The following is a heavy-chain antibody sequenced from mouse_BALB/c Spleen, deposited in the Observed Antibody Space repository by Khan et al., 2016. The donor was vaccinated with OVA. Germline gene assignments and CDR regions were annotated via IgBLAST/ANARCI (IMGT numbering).Heavy chain of an antibody. CDR3: ARDGSRYNYAMDY. D-gene: IGHD2-3*01. CDR2: ISSSGST. Sequence: EVQLQESGPGLVKPSQSLSLTCTVTGYSITSDYAWNWIRQFPGNKLEWMGYISSSGSTNYNPALKSRLSINRDTSKNQFFLQLNSVTTEDTATYYCARDGSRYNYAMDYWGQGTSGTVSS. J-gene: IGHJ4*01. V-gene: IGHV3-2*02. CDR1: GYSITSDYA.